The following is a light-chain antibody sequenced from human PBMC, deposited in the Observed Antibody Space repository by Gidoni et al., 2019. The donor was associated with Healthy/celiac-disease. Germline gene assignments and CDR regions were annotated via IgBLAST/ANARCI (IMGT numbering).Light chain of an antibody. Sequence: DIQMTQSPSSLSASVGDRVTITCRASQSISSYVNWYQQTPGKAPKLLIYAASSLQSGVPSRFSGSGSGTDFTLTISRLQPEDFATYYCQQSYSTLFTFGPGTKVDIK. J-gene: IGKJ3*01. CDR2: AAS. CDR1: QSISSY. V-gene: IGKV1-39*01. CDR3: QQSYSTLFT.